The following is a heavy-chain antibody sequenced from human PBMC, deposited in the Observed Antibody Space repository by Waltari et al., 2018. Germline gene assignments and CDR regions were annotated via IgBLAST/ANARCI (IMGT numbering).Heavy chain of an antibody. CDR2: IGDNGGHA. V-gene: IGHV3-23*04. J-gene: IGHJ4*02. D-gene: IGHD1-26*01. CDR1: GFTFSTYA. Sequence: EVQLVESGGGLAQPGEPLKLSCAASGFTFSTYAMSWVRQAPGTGVWWDSGIGDNGGHASYADCVKGRFAISRDKSKNALYLQINSLRGEDTAIYYCAKRAAYSGSRGLYYVDYWGQGTLVSVSS. CDR3: AKRAAYSGSRGLYYVDY.